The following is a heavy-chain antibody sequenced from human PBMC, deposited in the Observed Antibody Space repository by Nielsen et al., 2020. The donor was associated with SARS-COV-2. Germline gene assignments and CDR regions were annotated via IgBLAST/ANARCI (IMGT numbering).Heavy chain of an antibody. V-gene: IGHV4-34*01. CDR1: GGSFSGYY. D-gene: IGHD6-19*01. CDR2: INHSGST. J-gene: IGHJ5*02. Sequence: SETLSLTCAVYGGSFSGYYWSWIRQPPGKGLEWIGEINHSGSTNYNPSLKSRVTISVDTSKNQFSLRLSSVTAADTAVYYCARGGYRAPRIAVLNWFDPWGQGTLVTVSS. CDR3: ARGGYRAPRIAVLNWFDP.